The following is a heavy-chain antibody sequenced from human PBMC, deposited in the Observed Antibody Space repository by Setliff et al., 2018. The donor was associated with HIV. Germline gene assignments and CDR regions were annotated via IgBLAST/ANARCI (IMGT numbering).Heavy chain of an antibody. CDR3: ARDLGSITIFGVVIQGAFDM. CDR1: GYTFVSDY. D-gene: IGHD3-3*01. CDR2: INPSGGST. Sequence: ASVKVSCKASGYTFVSDYIHWVRQAPGQGPEWMGIINPSGGSTNYAQKFQGRVTMTRDTSTSTVYVELSSLRFEDTAVYYCARDLGSITIFGVVIQGAFDMWGQGTMVTVSS. J-gene: IGHJ3*02. V-gene: IGHV1-46*01.